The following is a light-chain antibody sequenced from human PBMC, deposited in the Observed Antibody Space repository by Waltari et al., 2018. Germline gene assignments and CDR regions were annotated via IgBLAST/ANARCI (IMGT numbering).Light chain of an antibody. Sequence: DIVMTQSPLSLPVTPGEPASISCSSSQSLLHSNGYNYLVWYLQKPGQSPQLLIYLGSNRASGVPDRFSVSGSGTDFTLKISRVEAEDVGVYYGMQALQTPPYTFGQGTKLEIK. J-gene: IGKJ2*01. CDR3: MQALQTPPYT. CDR2: LGS. V-gene: IGKV2-28*01. CDR1: QSLLHSNGYNY.